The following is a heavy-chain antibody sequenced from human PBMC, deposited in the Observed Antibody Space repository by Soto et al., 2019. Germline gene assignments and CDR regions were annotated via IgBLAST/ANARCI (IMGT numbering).Heavy chain of an antibody. J-gene: IGHJ5*01. CDR1: GDSISNLDYF. CDR3: ARGRYCLTGRCFPNWFDS. Sequence: PSETLSLTCSVSGDSISNLDYFWAWIRQPPGQALEYIGYIYKSATTYYNPSFESRVAISVDTSKSQFSLNVTSVTAADTAVYFCARGRYCLTGRCFPNWFDSWGQGP. D-gene: IGHD7-27*01. V-gene: IGHV4-30-4*01. CDR2: IYKSATT.